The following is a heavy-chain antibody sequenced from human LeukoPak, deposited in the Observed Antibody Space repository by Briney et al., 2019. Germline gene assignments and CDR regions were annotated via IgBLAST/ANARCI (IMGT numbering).Heavy chain of an antibody. J-gene: IGHJ6*02. CDR3: ARSPVPLAAAGPLPYYYGMDV. Sequence: SETLSLTCTVSGGSISSYYWSWIRQPPGKGLEWIGYIYYSGSTNYNPSLKSRVTISVDTSKNQFSLKLSSVTAADTAVYYCARSPVPLAAAGPLPYYYGMDVWGQGTTVTVSS. CDR1: GGSISSYY. D-gene: IGHD6-13*01. V-gene: IGHV4-59*08. CDR2: IYYSGST.